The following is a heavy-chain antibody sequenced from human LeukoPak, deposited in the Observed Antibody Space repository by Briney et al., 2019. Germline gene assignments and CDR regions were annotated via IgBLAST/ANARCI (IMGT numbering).Heavy chain of an antibody. V-gene: IGHV4-59*01. CDR3: ARGRDGYST. CDR2: IYYSGST. D-gene: IGHD5-24*01. Sequence: SETLSLTCTVSGDSINTYYWSWIRQPPGKGLEWIGYIYYSGSTNDNPSLKSRVTMSVDTSKNQFSLKLTSVTAAETAVYYCARGRDGYSTWGQGTLVTVSS. CDR1: GDSINTYY. J-gene: IGHJ5*02.